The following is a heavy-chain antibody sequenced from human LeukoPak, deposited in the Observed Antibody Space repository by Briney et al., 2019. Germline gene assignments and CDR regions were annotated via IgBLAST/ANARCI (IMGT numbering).Heavy chain of an antibody. CDR3: ARGPSIVVVPAAIRSWFAP. Sequence: NPSETLSLTCAVYGGSFSGYYWSWIRQPPGKGLEWIGEINHSGSTNYNPSLKSRVTISVDTSKNQFSLKLSSVTAADTAVYYCARGPSIVVVPAAIRSWFAPWGQGTLVTVSS. D-gene: IGHD2-2*01. J-gene: IGHJ5*02. CDR1: GGSFSGYY. V-gene: IGHV4-34*01. CDR2: INHSGST.